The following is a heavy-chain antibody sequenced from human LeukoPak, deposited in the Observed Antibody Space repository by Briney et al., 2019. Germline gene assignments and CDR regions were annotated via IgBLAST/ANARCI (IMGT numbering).Heavy chain of an antibody. Sequence: ASVKVSCKASGYTFTGYYMHWVRQAPGQGLEWMGWINPNSGGTNYAQKFQGWVTMTRETSISTAYMELSRLRSDDTAVYYCARAISSIVVARDFLWFDPWGQGTLVTVSS. CDR1: GYTFTGYY. D-gene: IGHD2-15*01. J-gene: IGHJ5*02. V-gene: IGHV1-2*04. CDR3: ARAISSIVVARDFLWFDP. CDR2: INPNSGGT.